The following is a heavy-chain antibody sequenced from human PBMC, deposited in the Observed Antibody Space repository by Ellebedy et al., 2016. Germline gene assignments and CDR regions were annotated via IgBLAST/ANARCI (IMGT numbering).Heavy chain of an antibody. CDR1: GFTFSDYS. V-gene: IGHV3-11*01. D-gene: IGHD3-16*02. CDR3: ARGRPMITFGGVIANYYYGMDV. CDR2: ISSSGATV. Sequence: GESLKISXAASGFTFSDYSMTWIRQAPGKGLEWVSFISSSGATVYYAESVKGRFTISRDNAKNSLSLQMNSLRAEDTAVYYCARGRPMITFGGVIANYYYGMDVWGQGTTVTVSS. J-gene: IGHJ6*02.